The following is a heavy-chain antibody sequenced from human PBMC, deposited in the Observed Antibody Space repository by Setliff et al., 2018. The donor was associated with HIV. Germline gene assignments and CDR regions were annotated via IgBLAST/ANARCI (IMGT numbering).Heavy chain of an antibody. Sequence: ETLSLTCTVSGGSFSNFFWNWIRQPPGKGLERIGYINSSGTTNYNPSLKSRVNISIDPSKNHFTLRLSSVTVADTAVYYCARRGRFMGWFDPWGQGSLVTVSS. CDR3: ARRGRFMGWFDP. V-gene: IGHV4-4*09. CDR2: INSSGTT. J-gene: IGHJ5*02. D-gene: IGHD3-3*01. CDR1: GGSFSNFF.